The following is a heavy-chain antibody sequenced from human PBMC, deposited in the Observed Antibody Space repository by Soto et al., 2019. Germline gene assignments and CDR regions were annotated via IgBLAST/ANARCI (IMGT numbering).Heavy chain of an antibody. Sequence: QVQLVQSGAEVKKPGASVKVSCKASGYTFTSYYIHWVRQAPGQGLEWMGIINPNGGSTNYAQKFQGRVTLTRDTSTSTVYMDLSSLRSEDTAVYYCGRGLFAGDVWRKGTSVTVSS. V-gene: IGHV1-46*03. CDR1: GYTFTSYY. CDR2: INPNGGST. CDR3: GRGLFAGDV. J-gene: IGHJ6*04.